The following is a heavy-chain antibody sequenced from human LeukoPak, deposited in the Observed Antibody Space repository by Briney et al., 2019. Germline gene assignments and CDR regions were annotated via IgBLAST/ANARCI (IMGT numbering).Heavy chain of an antibody. CDR2: ISGSGGST. J-gene: IGHJ4*02. CDR3: AKGPGGLQFWFAY. CDR1: GFTFSSYG. V-gene: IGHV3-23*01. Sequence: GGTLRLSCAASGFTFSSYGMSWVRQAPGKGLEWVSAISGSGGSTYYADSVKGRFTISRDNSKNTLYLQMNSQRAEDTAVYYCAKGPGGLQFWFAYWGQGTLVTVSS. D-gene: IGHD5-24*01.